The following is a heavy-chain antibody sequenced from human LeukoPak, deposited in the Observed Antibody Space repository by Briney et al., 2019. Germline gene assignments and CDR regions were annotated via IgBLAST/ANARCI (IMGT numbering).Heavy chain of an antibody. CDR2: ISSSSSYI. D-gene: IGHD6-13*01. Sequence: GGSLRLSCAASGFTFTKYAMNWVRQAPGKGLEWVSSISSSSSYIYYADSVKGRFTISRDNATNSLYLQMNSLRAEDTAVYYCAGATFSSSCPLDYWGQGTLVTVSS. V-gene: IGHV3-21*01. CDR1: GFTFTKYA. J-gene: IGHJ4*02. CDR3: AGATFSSSCPLDY.